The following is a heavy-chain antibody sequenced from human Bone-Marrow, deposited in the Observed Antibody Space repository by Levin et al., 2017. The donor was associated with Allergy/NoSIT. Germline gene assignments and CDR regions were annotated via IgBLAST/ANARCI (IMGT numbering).Heavy chain of an antibody. J-gene: IGHJ3*02. D-gene: IGHD4-23*01. Sequence: SETLSLTCAVSGGSISSSNWWSWVRQPPGKGLEWIGEIYHSGSTNYNPSLKSRVTISVDKSKNQFSLKLSSVTAADTAVYYCARDKRDSGYGGKGVYAFDIWGQGTMVTVSS. CDR1: GGSISSSNW. V-gene: IGHV4-4*02. CDR3: ARDKRDSGYGGKGVYAFDI. CDR2: IYHSGST.